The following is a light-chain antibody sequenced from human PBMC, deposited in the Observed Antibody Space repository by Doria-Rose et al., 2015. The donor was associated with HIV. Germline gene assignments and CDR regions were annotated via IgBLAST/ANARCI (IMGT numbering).Light chain of an antibody. CDR3: QQYYDTPS. J-gene: IGKJ3*01. Sequence: TQSPESLGMSLGGRATLNCKSNQSLLYTSKNYLAWYQQKSGQPPKLLIYWASTRQSGVPARFSGSGSGTDFTLTISSLEAEDVAVYYCQQYYDTPSFGPGTTVDIK. CDR2: WAS. CDR1: QSLLYTSKNY. V-gene: IGKV4-1*01.